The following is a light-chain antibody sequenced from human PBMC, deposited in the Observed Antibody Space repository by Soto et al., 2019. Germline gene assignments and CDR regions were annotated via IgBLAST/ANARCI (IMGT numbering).Light chain of an antibody. CDR3: QHYNSYSEA. J-gene: IGKJ1*01. V-gene: IGKV1-5*03. CDR2: KAS. Sequence: QMAPSSSTLSGPVGDRVTVTCRASQTISSWLAWYQQKPGKAPKLLIYKASTLKSGVPSRFSGSGSGTEFTLTISSLQPDDFATYYCQHYNSYSEAFGQGTKVDIK. CDR1: QTISSW.